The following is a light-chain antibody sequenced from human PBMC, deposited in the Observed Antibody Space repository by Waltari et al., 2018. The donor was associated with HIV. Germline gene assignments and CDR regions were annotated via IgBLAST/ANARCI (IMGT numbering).Light chain of an antibody. J-gene: IGKJ4*01. Sequence: EIVLTQSPATLSLSPGERATLSCGASHSVGSLIAWYQQKPGQAPRLLIYDASNRATGIPARFSGSGSVTDFTLTISSLEPEDFAVYYCQQRSAWPLTFGGGTKVEIK. CDR2: DAS. V-gene: IGKV3-11*01. CDR3: QQRSAWPLT. CDR1: HSVGSL.